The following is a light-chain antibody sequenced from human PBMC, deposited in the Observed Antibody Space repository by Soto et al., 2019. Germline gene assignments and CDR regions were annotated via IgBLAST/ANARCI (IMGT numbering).Light chain of an antibody. CDR3: ATWDDSLNGLYV. CDR2: SNN. CDR1: NSNVGRNV. Sequence: QSVLTQSPSASGTPGQRVTISCSGSNSNVGRNVVNWYQQLPGTAPKLLVYSNNQRPSGVPDRFSGSKSGTSASLAISGLQSEDEADYYCATWDDSLNGLYVFGTGTKVTVL. V-gene: IGLV1-44*01. J-gene: IGLJ1*01.